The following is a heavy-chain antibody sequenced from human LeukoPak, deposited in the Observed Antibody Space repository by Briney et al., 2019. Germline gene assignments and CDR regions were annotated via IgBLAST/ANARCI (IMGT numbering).Heavy chain of an antibody. CDR3: AKALYGSGSLSSFDL. Sequence: PGGSLRLSCAASGFTFDDYAMHWVRQAPGKGLEWVSGISWNSASIGYVDSVRGRFTISRDNAKSSLYLQMTSLSAEDMAMYYCAKALYGSGSLSSFDLWGQGTMVTVSS. V-gene: IGHV3-9*03. J-gene: IGHJ3*01. CDR2: ISWNSASI. CDR1: GFTFDDYA. D-gene: IGHD3-10*01.